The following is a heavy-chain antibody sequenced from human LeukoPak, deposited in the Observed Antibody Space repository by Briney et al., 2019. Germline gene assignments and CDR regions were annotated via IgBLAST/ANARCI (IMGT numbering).Heavy chain of an antibody. CDR2: ISSSSSYI. Sequence: GGSLRLSCAASGFTFSSYSMNWVRQAPGKGLEWVSSISSSSSYIYYADSVKGRFTISRDDSKNTLYLQMNSVRADDTAVYYCAKPGINMIACYFDYWGQGALVTVSS. J-gene: IGHJ4*02. CDR3: AKPGINMIACYFDY. D-gene: IGHD3-22*01. V-gene: IGHV3-21*04. CDR1: GFTFSSYS.